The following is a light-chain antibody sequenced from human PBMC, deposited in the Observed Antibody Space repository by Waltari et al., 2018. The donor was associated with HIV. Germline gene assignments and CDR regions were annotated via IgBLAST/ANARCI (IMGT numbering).Light chain of an antibody. CDR2: QDS. CDR3: QAWDSTTAWV. CDR1: KLGDRY. J-gene: IGLJ3*02. Sequence: SYELIQPPSVSVSPGQTASITCSGDKLGDRYASWYQQKPGQSPVLVIYQDSKRPSGIPERFSGSNSGNTATLTISGTQAMDEADFYCQAWDSTTAWVFGGGTKLTVL. V-gene: IGLV3-1*01.